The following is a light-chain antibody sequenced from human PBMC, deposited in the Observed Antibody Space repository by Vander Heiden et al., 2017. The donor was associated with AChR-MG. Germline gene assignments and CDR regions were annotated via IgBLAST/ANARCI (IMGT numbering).Light chain of an antibody. J-gene: IGKJ4*01. CDR2: GAS. CDR1: QSVSRD. Sequence: ESVMTPSPATLSVSPGESDTLFLRASQSVSRDLARDQQKPGQAPRLLRYGASDRARGIPDRFRGSGSGKDFTLGISNVESEDSAVYYCQQYNNWPPLTFGGGTKVEIK. CDR3: QQYNNWPPLT. V-gene: IGKV3-15*01.